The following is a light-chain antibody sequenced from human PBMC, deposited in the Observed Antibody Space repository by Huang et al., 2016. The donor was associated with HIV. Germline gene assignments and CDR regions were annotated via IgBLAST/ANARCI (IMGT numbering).Light chain of an antibody. J-gene: IGKJ2*01. CDR3: QQYGTFPYT. CDR2: GAS. Sequence: EIVLTQSPGTLSLSPGERATLSCRASPRVSSKSLAWYQQKPGQPPRLLISGASSRATGSPDRFSGGGSGTDFTLTVSRLEPEDFAVYYCQQYGTFPYTFGQGTKLEIK. V-gene: IGKV3-20*01. CDR1: PRVSSKS.